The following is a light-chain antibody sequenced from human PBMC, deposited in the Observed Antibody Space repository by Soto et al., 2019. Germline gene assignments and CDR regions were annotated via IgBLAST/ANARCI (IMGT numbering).Light chain of an antibody. CDR2: RNN. CDR3: AAWDDSLGVV. V-gene: IGLV1-47*01. Sequence: QFVLTQPPSASGTPGQRVTISCSGSSSNIGSNYVYWYQQLPGTAPKLLIYRNNQRPSGVPDRFSGSKSGTSASLAISGLRSEDEADYYCAAWDDSLGVVFGGGTKVTVL. J-gene: IGLJ2*01. CDR1: SSNIGSNY.